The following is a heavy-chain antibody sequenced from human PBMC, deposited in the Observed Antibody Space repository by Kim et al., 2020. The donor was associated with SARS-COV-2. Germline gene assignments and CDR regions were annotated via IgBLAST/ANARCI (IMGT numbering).Heavy chain of an antibody. CDR3: AREGDSSGYRYYYGMDV. V-gene: IGHV3-21*01. CDR2: ISSSSSYI. CDR1: GFTFSSYS. Sequence: GGSLRLSCAASGFTFSSYSMNWVRQAPGKGLEWVSSISSSSSYIYYADSVKGRFTISRDNAKNSLYLQMNSLRAEDTAVYYCAREGDSSGYRYYYGMDVWGQGTTVTVSS. D-gene: IGHD3-22*01. J-gene: IGHJ6*02.